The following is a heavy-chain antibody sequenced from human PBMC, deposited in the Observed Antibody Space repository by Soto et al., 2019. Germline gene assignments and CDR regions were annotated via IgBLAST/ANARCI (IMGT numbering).Heavy chain of an antibody. V-gene: IGHV3-33*01. J-gene: IGHJ4*02. CDR1: GGIFHGYG. Sequence: QEQLVESGGGVVQPGTSLRLSCAVPGGIFHGYGMHWVRQAPGKGLEWVAIIRFDGSNEEYADSVKGRFTISRDNSKNTLYLQMNTLGAEDTAVYYCVRDGIGGTVFRGYLDYWGRGTVVTVSS. D-gene: IGHD1-7*01. CDR2: IRFDGSNE. CDR3: VRDGIGGTVFRGYLDY.